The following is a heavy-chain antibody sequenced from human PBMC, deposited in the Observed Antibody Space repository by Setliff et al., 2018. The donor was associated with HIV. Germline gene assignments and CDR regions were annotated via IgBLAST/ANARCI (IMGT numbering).Heavy chain of an antibody. J-gene: IGHJ4*02. Sequence: SETLSLTCAVYGGSFSGYYWSWIRQPPGKGLEWIGEINHSGSTNYNPSFKSRVTISVDTSKNQFSLKLSSVTAADTAVYYCARGTLYYDYVWGTPFPFDYWGQGTLVTVSS. CDR1: GGSFSGYY. CDR3: ARGTLYYDYVWGTPFPFDY. D-gene: IGHD3-16*01. V-gene: IGHV4-34*01. CDR2: INHSGST.